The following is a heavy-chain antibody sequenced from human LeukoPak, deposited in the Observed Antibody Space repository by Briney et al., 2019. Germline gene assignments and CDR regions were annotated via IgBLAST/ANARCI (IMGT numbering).Heavy chain of an antibody. CDR1: GGTFSSYA. D-gene: IGHD3/OR15-3a*01. Sequence: SVKVSCKASGGTFSSYAISWVRQPPGPGLEWMGGIIPIFGTANYAQKFQGRVTITADESTSTAYMELSSLRSEDTAVYYCAREYVHKDWAYFDYWGQGTLVTVSS. J-gene: IGHJ4*02. V-gene: IGHV1-69*01. CDR3: AREYVHKDWAYFDY. CDR2: IIPIFGTA.